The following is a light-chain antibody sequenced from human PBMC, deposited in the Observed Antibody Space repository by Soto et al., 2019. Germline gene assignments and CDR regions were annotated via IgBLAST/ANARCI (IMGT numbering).Light chain of an antibody. Sequence: DIQMTQSPSTLSASVGDTVTITCRASQSLNRWLAWYQQKPGKAPKLLIYDASSLKSGVPSRFSGSGSETEFTLTIRRLQPDDFATYYCQHYNSLLYTFGQGTKLDIK. V-gene: IGKV1-5*01. J-gene: IGKJ2*01. CDR3: QHYNSLLYT. CDR2: DAS. CDR1: QSLNRW.